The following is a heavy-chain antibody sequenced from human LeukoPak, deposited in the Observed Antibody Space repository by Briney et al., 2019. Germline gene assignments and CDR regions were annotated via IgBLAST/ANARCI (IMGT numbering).Heavy chain of an antibody. V-gene: IGHV1-2*02. CDR2: INPNSGGT. Sequence: ASVKVSCKASGYTFTGYYMHWVRQAPGQGLEWMGWINPNSGGTNYAQKFQGRVTMTRDTSTSTAYMELSRLRSDDTAVYYCARAMVRGRYYYGMDVWGQGTTVTVSS. CDR3: ARAMVRGRYYYGMDV. D-gene: IGHD3-10*01. J-gene: IGHJ6*02. CDR1: GYTFTGYY.